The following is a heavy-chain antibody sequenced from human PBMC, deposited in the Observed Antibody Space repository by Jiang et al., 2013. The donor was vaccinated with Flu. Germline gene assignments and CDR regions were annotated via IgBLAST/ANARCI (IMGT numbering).Heavy chain of an antibody. CDR2: INPNSGGT. V-gene: IGHV1-2*04. D-gene: IGHD3-9*01. Sequence: QLVESGAEVKKPGASVKVSCKASGYTFTGYYMHWVRQAPGQGLEWMGWINPNSGGTNYAQKFQGWVTMTRDTSISTAYMELSRLRSDDTAVYYCARASSRGIRYFDWSYYFDYWGQGTLVTVSS. CDR1: GYTFTGYY. J-gene: IGHJ4*02. CDR3: ARASSRGIRYFDWSYYFDY.